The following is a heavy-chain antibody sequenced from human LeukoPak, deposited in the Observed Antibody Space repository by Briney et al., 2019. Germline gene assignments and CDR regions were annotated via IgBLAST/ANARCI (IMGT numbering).Heavy chain of an antibody. CDR1: GGSISSYY. V-gene: IGHV4-4*07. Sequence: PSETLSLTCTVSGGSISSYYWSWIRQPAGKGLEWIGRIYTSGSTNYNPSLKSRVTMSVDTSKHQFSLKLCPVTAADTAVYYCARVRWELLFRGLEYFDLWGRGTLVTVSS. CDR3: ARVRWELLFRGLEYFDL. D-gene: IGHD1-26*01. J-gene: IGHJ2*01. CDR2: IYTSGST.